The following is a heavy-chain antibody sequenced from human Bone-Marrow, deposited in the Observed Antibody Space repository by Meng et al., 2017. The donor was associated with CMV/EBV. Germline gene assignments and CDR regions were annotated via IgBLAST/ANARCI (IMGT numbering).Heavy chain of an antibody. CDR2: IYYSGST. J-gene: IGHJ4*02. CDR1: GGSVSSGSYY. D-gene: IGHD3-3*01. Sequence: SETLSLTCTVSGGSVSSGSYYWSWIRQPPGKGLEWIGYIYYSGSTNYNPSLKSRVTISVDTSKNQFSLKLSSVTAADTAVYYCAILYDFWSGYYRRSDYWGQGTLVTVSS. CDR3: AILYDFWSGYYRRSDY. V-gene: IGHV4-61*01.